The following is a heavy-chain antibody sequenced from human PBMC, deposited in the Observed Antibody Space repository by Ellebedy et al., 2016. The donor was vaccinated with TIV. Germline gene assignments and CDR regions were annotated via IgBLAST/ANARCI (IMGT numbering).Heavy chain of an antibody. J-gene: IGHJ5*02. Sequence: MPSETLSLTCSISGGSIGSYYWPWVRQPPGGGLEWIGFIYYNGFSIYNSSLKSRVTISLDTSNNQFSLELKSVTAADTAVYYCARETCSGDCYWGAWGFDPWGQGIQVTVSS. CDR1: GGSIGSYY. CDR3: ARETCSGDCYWGAWGFDP. CDR2: IYYNGFS. D-gene: IGHD2-21*02. V-gene: IGHV4-59*01.